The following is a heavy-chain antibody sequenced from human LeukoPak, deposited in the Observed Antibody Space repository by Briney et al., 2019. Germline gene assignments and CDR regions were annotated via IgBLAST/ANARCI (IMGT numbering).Heavy chain of an antibody. V-gene: IGHV3-30*18. CDR1: GFTFSSYG. Sequence: GGSLRLSCAASGFTFSSYGMHWVRQAPGKGLEWVAVISYDGSNKYYADSVKGRFTISRDNSKNTLYLQMNSLRAEDTAVYYCAKDAFRVAAAGPGVFDYWGQGTLVTVSS. J-gene: IGHJ4*02. D-gene: IGHD6-13*01. CDR2: ISYDGSNK. CDR3: AKDAFRVAAAGPGVFDY.